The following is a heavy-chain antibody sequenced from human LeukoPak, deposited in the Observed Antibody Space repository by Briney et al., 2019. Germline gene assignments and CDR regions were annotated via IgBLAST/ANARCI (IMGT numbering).Heavy chain of an antibody. CDR3: ARVPPGVDAFDI. J-gene: IGHJ3*02. CDR2: IYYSGST. D-gene: IGHD3-10*01. V-gene: IGHV4-59*01. Sequence: SETLSLTCTVSGGSLIGNYWSWLRQPPGRGLEWIGYIYYSGSTNYNPSLKSRVTISVDTSKNQFSLKLRSVTAADTAVYYCARVPPGVDAFDIWGQGTMVTVSS. CDR1: GGSLIGNY.